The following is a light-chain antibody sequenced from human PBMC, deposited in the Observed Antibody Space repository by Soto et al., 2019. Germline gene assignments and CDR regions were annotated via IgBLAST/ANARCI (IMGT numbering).Light chain of an antibody. CDR2: GAS. CDR3: QQYNNWPPWT. CDR1: QSVFNNH. Sequence: EIVLTQSPGTLSLSPWERATLSCRASQSVFNNHIGWYQQKPGQAPRRLIFGASFRATGIPDRFSGSGSGTDFTLTISRLEPEDFAVYYCQQYNNWPPWTFGQGTKVDIK. J-gene: IGKJ1*01. V-gene: IGKV3-20*01.